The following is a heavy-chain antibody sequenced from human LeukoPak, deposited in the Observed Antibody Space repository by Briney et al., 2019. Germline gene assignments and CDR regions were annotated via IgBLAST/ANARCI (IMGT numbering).Heavy chain of an antibody. D-gene: IGHD6-13*01. V-gene: IGHV3-53*01. J-gene: IGHJ5*02. Sequence: PGGSLRLSCAASGFTVSSNYMSWVRQAPGKGLEWVSVIYSGGSTYYADSVKGRFTISRDNSKNTLYLQMNSLRAEDTAVYYCARGGSSWEDNWFDPWGQGTLVTVSS. CDR1: GFTVSSNY. CDR2: IYSGGST. CDR3: ARGGSSWEDNWFDP.